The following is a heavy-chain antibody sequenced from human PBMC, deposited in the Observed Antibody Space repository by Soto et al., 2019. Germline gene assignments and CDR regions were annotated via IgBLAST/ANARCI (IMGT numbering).Heavy chain of an antibody. CDR3: ARMASSGSLNWFDP. V-gene: IGHV1-8*01. CDR2: MNPGSGNT. J-gene: IGHJ5*02. D-gene: IGHD3-10*01. Sequence: ASVKVSCKASGYTFTNYEINWLRQATGQGLEWMGWMNPGSGNTGYAHKFQGRVTMTRNISISTSYMELSRLGSDDTAIYYCARMASSGSLNWFDPWGQGTLVTVSS. CDR1: GYTFTNYE.